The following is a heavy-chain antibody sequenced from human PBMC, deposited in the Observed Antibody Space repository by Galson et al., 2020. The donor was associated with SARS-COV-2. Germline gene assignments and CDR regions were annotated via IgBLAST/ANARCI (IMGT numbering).Heavy chain of an antibody. Sequence: GESLKISCAASGFTFSSYGMHWVRQAPGKGLEWVAVISYDGSNKYYADSVKGRFTISRDSSKNTLYLQMNSLRDEDTAVYYCAKDHIGSGSTYFDFWGQGTLVTVSS. CDR1: GFTFSSYG. D-gene: IGHD3-10*01. CDR2: ISYDGSNK. V-gene: IGHV3-30*18. CDR3: AKDHIGSGSTYFDF. J-gene: IGHJ4*02.